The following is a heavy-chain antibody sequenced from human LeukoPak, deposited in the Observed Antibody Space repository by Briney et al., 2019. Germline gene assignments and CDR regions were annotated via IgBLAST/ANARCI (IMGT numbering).Heavy chain of an antibody. CDR1: GYTFTSYY. CDR3: ARDRSGDYPDY. D-gene: IGHD4-17*01. V-gene: IGHV1-46*01. Sequence: ASVKVSCKASGYTFTSYYMHWVRQAPGQGLEWMGIINPSGGSTSYAQKFQGRVTMTRDTSTSTVYMELSSLRPEDTAVYYCARDRSGDYPDYWGQGTLVTVSS. J-gene: IGHJ4*02. CDR2: INPSGGST.